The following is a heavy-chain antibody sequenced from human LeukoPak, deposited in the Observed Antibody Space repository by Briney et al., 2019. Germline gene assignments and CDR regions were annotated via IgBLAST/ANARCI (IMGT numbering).Heavy chain of an antibody. CDR3: ARDGFSYGPPDAFDI. V-gene: IGHV4-34*01. D-gene: IGHD3-10*01. J-gene: IGHJ3*02. Sequence: SETLSLTCTVSGGSISSYYWSWIRQPAGKGLEWIGEINHSGSTNYNPSLKSRVTISVDTSKNQFSLKLSSVTAADTAVYYCARDGFSYGPPDAFDIWGQGTMVTVSS. CDR2: INHSGST. CDR1: GGSISSYY.